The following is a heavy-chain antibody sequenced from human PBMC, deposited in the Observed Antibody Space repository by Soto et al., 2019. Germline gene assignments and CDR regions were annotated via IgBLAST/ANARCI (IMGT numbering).Heavy chain of an antibody. CDR2: ISAHNGNT. Sequence: QVHLVQSGAEVKKPGASVKVSCKASGYTFTSYGITWVRQAPGQGLEWMGWISAHNGNTDYAQKPQGRVIVTRDTSTSTAYMELMSLISDDTAVYYCATGRYGDYWGQGALVTVSS. CDR3: ATGRYGDY. D-gene: IGHD1-1*01. V-gene: IGHV1-18*01. CDR1: GYTFTSYG. J-gene: IGHJ4*02.